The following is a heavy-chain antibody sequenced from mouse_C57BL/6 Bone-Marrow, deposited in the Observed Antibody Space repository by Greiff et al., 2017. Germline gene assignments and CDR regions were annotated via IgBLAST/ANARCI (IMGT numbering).Heavy chain of an antibody. Sequence: EVKLMESEGGLVQPGSSMKLSCTASGFTFSDYYMAWVRQVPEKGLEWVAKINYDGGSTYYLDSLKSRFIISRDNAKNILYLQLSSLKSEDTATYYFTREHGAHWYFDVWGTGTTVTVSS. V-gene: IGHV5-16*01. J-gene: IGHJ1*03. CDR1: GFTFSDYY. CDR2: INYDGGST. CDR3: TREHGAHWYFDV. D-gene: IGHD3-1*01.